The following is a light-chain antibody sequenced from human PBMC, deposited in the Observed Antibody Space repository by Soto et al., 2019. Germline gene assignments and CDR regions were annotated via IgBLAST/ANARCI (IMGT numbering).Light chain of an antibody. CDR1: QTVSNK. V-gene: IGKV3-11*01. CDR3: QQYNDRPPIT. Sequence: IMLTQSPATLSSSPGERATLSCRASQTVSNKFAWYQHKPGQAPRLLIYDTSNRATGIPARFSGSGSGTDFTLTISSLEPEDFAVYYCQQYNDRPPITFGQGTRLEI. J-gene: IGKJ5*01. CDR2: DTS.